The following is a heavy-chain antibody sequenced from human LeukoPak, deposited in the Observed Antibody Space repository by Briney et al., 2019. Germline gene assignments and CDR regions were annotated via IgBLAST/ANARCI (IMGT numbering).Heavy chain of an antibody. Sequence: ASVKVSCKASGYTFTSYGISWVRQAPGQGLEWMGWISAYNGNTNYAQKLQGRVTMTTDTSTSTAYMELRSLRSDDTAVYYCARDTMVRGVISPHFDYWGQGTLVTVSS. V-gene: IGHV1-18*01. CDR2: ISAYNGNT. CDR1: GYTFTSYG. CDR3: ARDTMVRGVISPHFDY. D-gene: IGHD3-10*01. J-gene: IGHJ4*02.